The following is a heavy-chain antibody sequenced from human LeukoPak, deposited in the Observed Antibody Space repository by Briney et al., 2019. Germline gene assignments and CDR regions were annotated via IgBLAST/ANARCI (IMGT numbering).Heavy chain of an antibody. CDR1: GFTFSNYG. CDR2: ISSSSSSI. D-gene: IGHD6-6*01. Sequence: GGSLRLSCAASGFTFSNYGMDWVRQAPGKGLEWVAYISSSSSSIYYADSVKGRFTISRDNAKNSLFLQMNSLRAEDTAVYYCARGGAARPDYWGQGTLVTVYS. CDR3: ARGGAARPDY. V-gene: IGHV3-48*01. J-gene: IGHJ4*02.